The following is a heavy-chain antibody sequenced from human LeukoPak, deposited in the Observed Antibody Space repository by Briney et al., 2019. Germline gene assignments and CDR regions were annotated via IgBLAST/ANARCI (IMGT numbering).Heavy chain of an antibody. CDR1: GFTFSSYG. CDR3: AKEVNTAMVYYFDH. D-gene: IGHD5-18*01. J-gene: IGHJ4*02. Sequence: QPGGSLRLSCAASGFTFSSYGMHWVRQAPGKGLEWVAVISYDGSNKYYADSVKGRFTISRDNSKNTLYLQMNSLRAEDTAVYYCAKEVNTAMVYYFDHWGQGTLVTVSS. CDR2: ISYDGSNK. V-gene: IGHV3-30*18.